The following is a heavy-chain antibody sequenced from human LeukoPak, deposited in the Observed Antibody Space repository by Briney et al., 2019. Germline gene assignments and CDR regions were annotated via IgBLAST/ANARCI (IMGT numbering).Heavy chain of an antibody. D-gene: IGHD4-17*01. Sequence: KPSETLSLTCAVYGGSFSGYYWSWIRQPPGKGLEWIGEINHSGNTNYNPSLKSRVTISVDTSKNQFSLKLSSVTAADTAVYYCAILNYGDSDRYFDYWGQGTLVTVSS. J-gene: IGHJ4*02. CDR2: INHSGNT. CDR1: GGSFSGYY. V-gene: IGHV4-34*01. CDR3: AILNYGDSDRYFDY.